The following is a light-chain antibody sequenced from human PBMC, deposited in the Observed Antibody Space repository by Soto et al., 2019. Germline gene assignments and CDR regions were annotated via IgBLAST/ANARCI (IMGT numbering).Light chain of an antibody. Sequence: EIVLTQSPGTLSLSPGERATFSCRASQSVSSSYIAWYQQKRGQAPRRLIYGASIRATGIPDRSSGSGSGTDFTLTISRLEPEDFALYYCQQYGRTFGQGTKVDIK. CDR2: GAS. J-gene: IGKJ1*01. CDR3: QQYGRT. CDR1: QSVSSSY. V-gene: IGKV3-20*01.